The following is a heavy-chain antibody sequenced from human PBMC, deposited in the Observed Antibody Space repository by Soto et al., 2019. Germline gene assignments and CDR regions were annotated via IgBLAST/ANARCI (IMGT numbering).Heavy chain of an antibody. V-gene: IGHV5-10-1*01. Sequence: PGEPLKISCKGSGYSFAGYWITWVRQKPGKGLEWMGRIDPSDSQTYYSPSFRGHVTISVTKSITTVFLQWNSLRASDTAMYYCARQIYDSDTGPNFQYYFDSWGQGTPVTVSS. CDR2: IDPSDSQT. CDR3: ARQIYDSDTGPNFQYYFDS. CDR1: GYSFAGYW. J-gene: IGHJ4*02. D-gene: IGHD3-22*01.